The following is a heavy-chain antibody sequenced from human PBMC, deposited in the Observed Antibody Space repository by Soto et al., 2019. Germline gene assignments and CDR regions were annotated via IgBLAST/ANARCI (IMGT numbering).Heavy chain of an antibody. V-gene: IGHV1-2*02. CDR2: INPNSGDT. J-gene: IGHJ6*02. Sequence: ASVKVSCKASGYIFTGYHIHWVRQAPGRGLEWMGWINPNSGDTEYAQDFQGRVTMTRDTSFNLVYMEMSGLMSDDTAVYYCARDLMGVLEGTDYNGMDVWGQGTTVTVSS. D-gene: IGHD3-16*01. CDR1: GYIFTGYH. CDR3: ARDLMGVLEGTDYNGMDV.